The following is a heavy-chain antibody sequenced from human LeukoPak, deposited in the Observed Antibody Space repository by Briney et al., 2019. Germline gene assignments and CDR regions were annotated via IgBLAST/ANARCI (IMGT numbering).Heavy chain of an antibody. J-gene: IGHJ4*02. CDR3: AKDYAPTILTGIFKTAGYFDY. D-gene: IGHD3-9*01. V-gene: IGHV3-23*01. CDR2: ISGSGGST. Sequence: PGGSLRLSCAASGFTFSSYGMHWVRQAPGKGLEWVSGISGSGGSTYYADSVKGRFTISRDNSKNTLYLQMNSLRAEDTAVYYCAKDYAPTILTGIFKTAGYFDYWGQGTLVTVSS. CDR1: GFTFSSYG.